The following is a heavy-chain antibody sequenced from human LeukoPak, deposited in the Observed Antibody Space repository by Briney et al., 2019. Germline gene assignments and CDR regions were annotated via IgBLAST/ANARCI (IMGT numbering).Heavy chain of an antibody. V-gene: IGHV4-30-2*01. CDR3: ARADYDSSGHPYLNY. Sequence: SETLSLTCTVSGGSISSGGYYWSWIRQPPGKGLEWIGYIYHSGSTYYNPSLKSRVTISVDRPKNQFSLKLSSVTAADTAVYYCARADYDSSGHPYLNYWGQGTLVTVSS. CDR1: GGSISSGGYY. J-gene: IGHJ4*02. D-gene: IGHD3-22*01. CDR2: IYHSGST.